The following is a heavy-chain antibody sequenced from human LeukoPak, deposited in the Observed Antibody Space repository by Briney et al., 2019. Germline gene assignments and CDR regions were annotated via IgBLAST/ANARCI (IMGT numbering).Heavy chain of an antibody. J-gene: IGHJ4*02. CDR3: ARDGTYYYDSSGYYIPYYFDY. V-gene: IGHV3-20*04. Sequence: GGSLRLSCAASGFTFSSYGMSWVRQAPGKGLEWVSGINWNGGSTGYADSVKGRFTISRDNAKNSLYLQMNSLRAEDTALYYCARDGTYYYDSSGYYIPYYFDYWGQGTLVTVSS. CDR2: INWNGGST. CDR1: GFTFSSYG. D-gene: IGHD3-22*01.